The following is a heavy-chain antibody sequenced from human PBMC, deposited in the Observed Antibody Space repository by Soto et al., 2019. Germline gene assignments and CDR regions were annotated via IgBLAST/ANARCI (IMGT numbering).Heavy chain of an antibody. V-gene: IGHV3-48*02. Sequence: EVQLVESGGGLVQPGGSLRLSCAASGFTFSSYSMNWVRQAPGKGLEWVSYINSGSSTIYYADSVKGRFTISRDNAKNSLYLHMNSLRDEDTAVYYCARDAAGCSGGSCFDFWGQGTLVTVSS. CDR2: INSGSSTI. D-gene: IGHD2-15*01. J-gene: IGHJ4*02. CDR1: GFTFSSYS. CDR3: ARDAAGCSGGSCFDF.